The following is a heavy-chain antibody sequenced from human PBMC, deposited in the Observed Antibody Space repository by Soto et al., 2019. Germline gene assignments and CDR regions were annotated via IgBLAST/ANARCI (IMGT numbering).Heavy chain of an antibody. Sequence: SETLSLTCTVSGASISGFYWSWIRKSAGKGLEWIGRVYATGTTDYNPSLKSRAMMSVDTSKKQFSLKLRSVTAADTAVYYCVRDGTKTLRDWFDPWGQGISVTVSS. CDR3: VRDGTKTLRDWFDP. CDR1: GASISGFY. D-gene: IGHD1-1*01. V-gene: IGHV4-4*07. J-gene: IGHJ5*02. CDR2: VYATGTT.